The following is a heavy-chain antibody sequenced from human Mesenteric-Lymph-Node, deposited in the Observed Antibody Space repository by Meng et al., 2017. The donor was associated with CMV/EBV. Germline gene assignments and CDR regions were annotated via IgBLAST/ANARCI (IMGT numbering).Heavy chain of an antibody. CDR3: ARHQRWLKSEGGFNY. Sequence: HVPQRRGSAGLLNPSQPLSLTGAVYGGSFSGYYWSWIRQPPGKGLEWIGEINHSGSTNYNPSLKSRVTISVDTSKNQFSLKLSSVTAADTAVYYCARHQRWLKSEGGFNYWGQGTLVTGSS. J-gene: IGHJ4*02. CDR1: GGSFSGYY. D-gene: IGHD4-23*01. CDR2: INHSGST. V-gene: IGHV4-34*01.